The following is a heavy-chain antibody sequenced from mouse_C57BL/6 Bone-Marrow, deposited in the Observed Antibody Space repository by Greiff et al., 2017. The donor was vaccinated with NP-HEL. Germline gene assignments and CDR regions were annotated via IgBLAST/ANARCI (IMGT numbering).Heavy chain of an antibody. CDR2: IDPETGGT. CDR1: GYTFTDYE. CDR3: TRGGTCAWFAY. D-gene: IGHD3-3*01. V-gene: IGHV1-15*01. Sequence: VQLQQSGAELVRPGASVTLSCKASGYTFTDYEMHWVKQTPVHGLEWIGAIDPETGGTAYNQKFKGKAILTADKSSSTAYMELRSLTSEDSAVYYCTRGGTCAWFAYWGQGTLVTVSA. J-gene: IGHJ3*01.